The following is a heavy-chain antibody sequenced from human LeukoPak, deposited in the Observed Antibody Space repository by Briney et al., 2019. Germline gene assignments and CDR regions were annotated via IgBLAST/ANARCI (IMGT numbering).Heavy chain of an antibody. V-gene: IGHV1-2*02. CDR2: INPSSGST. J-gene: IGHJ3*02. CDR3: ARGREALDI. Sequence: GASVKVSCKASGYTFTGYYMHWVRQAPGQGLEWMGWINPSSGSTNYAQKFQGRVTITRDTSISTAYMELSRLRSDDTAVYYCARGREALDIWGQGTLVTVSS. CDR1: GYTFTGYY.